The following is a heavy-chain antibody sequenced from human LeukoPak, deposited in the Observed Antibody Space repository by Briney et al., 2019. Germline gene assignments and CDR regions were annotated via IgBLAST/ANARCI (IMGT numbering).Heavy chain of an antibody. D-gene: IGHD3-3*01. Sequence: GSLRLSCAASGFTFNTYAMSWIRQPPGKGLEWIGEINHSGSTNYNPSLKSRVTISVDTSKNQFSLKLSSVTAADTAVYYCARGSRAEYDFWSGYPSYYYYYGMDVWGQGTTVTVSS. CDR3: ARGSRAEYDFWSGYPSYYYYYGMDV. CDR1: GFTFNTYA. CDR2: INHSGST. V-gene: IGHV4-34*01. J-gene: IGHJ6*02.